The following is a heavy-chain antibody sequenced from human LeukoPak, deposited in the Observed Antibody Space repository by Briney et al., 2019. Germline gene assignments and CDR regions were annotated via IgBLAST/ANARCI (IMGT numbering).Heavy chain of an antibody. V-gene: IGHV4-59*01. CDR1: GGSISSYY. CDR3: ARVDSSGYYSYYYYMDV. CDR2: IYYSGST. J-gene: IGHJ6*03. Sequence: SETLSLTCTVSGGSISSYYWSWIRQPPGKGLEWIGYIYYSGSTNYNPSLKSRVTISVDTSKNQFSLKLSSVTAADTAVYYCARVDSSGYYSYYYYMDVWGKGTTVIVSS. D-gene: IGHD3-22*01.